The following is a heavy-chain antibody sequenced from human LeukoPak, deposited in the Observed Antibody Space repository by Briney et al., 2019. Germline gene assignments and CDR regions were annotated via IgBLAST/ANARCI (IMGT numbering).Heavy chain of an antibody. CDR3: ARDRYYGSGSPDLKY. J-gene: IGHJ4*02. V-gene: IGHV4-39*02. D-gene: IGHD3-10*01. CDR2: IYYSGST. Sequence: SETLSLTCTVSGGSISSSSYYWGWIRQPPGKGLEWIGSIYYSGSTYYNPSLKSRVTISVDTSKNQFSLKLSSVTAADTAVYYCARDRYYGSGSPDLKYWGQGTLVTVSS. CDR1: GGSISSSSYY.